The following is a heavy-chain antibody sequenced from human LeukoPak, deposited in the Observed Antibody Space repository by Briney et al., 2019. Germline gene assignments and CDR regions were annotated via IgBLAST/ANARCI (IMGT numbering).Heavy chain of an antibody. D-gene: IGHD5-24*01. CDR1: GFTFSSYW. Sequence: GGSLRLSCAASGFTFSSYWMSWVRQAPGKGLEWVSGINWNGGSTGYADSVKGRFTISRDNAKNSLYLQMNSLRAEDTAVYYCARVIRDGYNPDWFDPWGQGTLVTVSS. J-gene: IGHJ5*02. V-gene: IGHV3-20*04. CDR2: INWNGGST. CDR3: ARVIRDGYNPDWFDP.